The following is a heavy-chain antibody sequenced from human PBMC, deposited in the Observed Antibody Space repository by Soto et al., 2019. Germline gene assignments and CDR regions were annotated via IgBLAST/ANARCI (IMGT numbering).Heavy chain of an antibody. CDR2: IDPSDSYT. Sequence: LKISCKGSGYSFTSYWISWVRQMPGKGLEWMGRIDPSDSYTNYSPSFQGHVTISADKSISTAYLQWSSLKASDTAMYYCASLYYYDSSGYYEDYWGQGTLVTVSS. CDR1: GYSFTSYW. D-gene: IGHD3-22*01. V-gene: IGHV5-10-1*01. J-gene: IGHJ4*02. CDR3: ASLYYYDSSGYYEDY.